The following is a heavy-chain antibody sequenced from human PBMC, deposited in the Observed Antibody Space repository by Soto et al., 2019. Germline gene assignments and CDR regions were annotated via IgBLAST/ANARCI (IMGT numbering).Heavy chain of an antibody. CDR3: ARHSQNGPPLWFGELLS. CDR1: GASISSYH. Sequence: QEQLQESGPGLVKPSETLSLTCTVSGASISSYHWSWIRQPPGKGLDWIWSIHYSGSINYNPSLKSRVIISIDTSKIQFSLNLSSVTTADTAVYYCARHSQNGPPLWFGELLSWGQGTLVTVSS. D-gene: IGHD3-10*01. CDR2: IHYSGSI. V-gene: IGHV4-59*01. J-gene: IGHJ4*02.